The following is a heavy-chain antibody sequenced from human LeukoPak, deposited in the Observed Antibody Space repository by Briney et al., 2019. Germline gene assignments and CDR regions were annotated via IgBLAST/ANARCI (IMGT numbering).Heavy chain of an antibody. CDR1: GYTFTGHY. D-gene: IGHD7-27*01. CDR3: ARDNNWGPDY. V-gene: IGHV1-2*02. Sequence: ASVKVSCKASGYTFTGHYVHWVRQAPGQGLEWMGWIKPDTGVTYYAQNFQGRFTMTTDTSISTVYMELSSLRSDDTAVYYCARDNNWGPDYWGQGTLVTVSS. CDR2: IKPDTGVT. J-gene: IGHJ4*02.